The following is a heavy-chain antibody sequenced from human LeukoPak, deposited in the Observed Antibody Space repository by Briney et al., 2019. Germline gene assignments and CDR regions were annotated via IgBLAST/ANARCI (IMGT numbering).Heavy chain of an antibody. CDR2: INPNSGGT. CDR3: ARLRDFAFDI. J-gene: IGHJ3*02. V-gene: IGHV1-2*02. CDR1: GYTFTGYY. D-gene: IGHD2-21*02. Sequence: ASVKVSCKASGYTFTGYYMHWVRQAPGQGLEWMGWINPNSGGTNYAQKFQGRVTMTRNTSISTAYMELSSLRSEDTAVYYCARLRDFAFDIWGQGTMVTVSS.